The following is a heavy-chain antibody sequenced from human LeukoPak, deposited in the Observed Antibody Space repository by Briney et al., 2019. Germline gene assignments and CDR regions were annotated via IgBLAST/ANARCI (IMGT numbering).Heavy chain of an antibody. J-gene: IGHJ4*02. CDR1: GYRFTSYW. CDR3: ARLYCGGDCYPRGWLPPVGYFDY. CDR2: IYPGDSDT. Sequence: GESLRISCKGSGYRFTSYWIGWVRQMPGKGLEWMGIIYPGDSDTRYSPSFQGQVTISADKSISTAYLQWSSLKASDTAMYYCARLYCGGDCYPRGWLPPVGYFDYWGQGTLVTVSS. D-gene: IGHD2-21*01. V-gene: IGHV5-51*01.